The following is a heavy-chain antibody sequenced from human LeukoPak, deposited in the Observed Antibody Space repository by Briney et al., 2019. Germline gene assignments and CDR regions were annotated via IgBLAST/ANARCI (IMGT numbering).Heavy chain of an antibody. V-gene: IGHV4-4*02. J-gene: IGHJ4*02. CDR3: ARVNINNWHSCDY. Sequence: PSETLSLTCAVSGGSISSNNWWGWVRQPPGKGLEWIGEIYHSGSPNYNPSLKSRVTISVDKSRNHFSLNLSSVTAADTAVYYCARVNINNWHSCDYWGQGTLITVSS. D-gene: IGHD1-1*01. CDR2: IYHSGSP. CDR1: GGSISSNNW.